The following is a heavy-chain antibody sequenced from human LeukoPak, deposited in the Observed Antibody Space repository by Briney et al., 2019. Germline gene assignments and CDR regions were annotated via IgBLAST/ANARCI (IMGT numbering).Heavy chain of an antibody. J-gene: IGHJ4*02. Sequence: GGSLRLSCAASGFTFSSYWMSWVRQAPGKGLEWVANIKQDGSERYYVDSVKGRFTISRDNAKNSLYLQMNSLRAEDTAVYYCARATSRPPRMITFGGVIVDYFDYWGQGTLVTVSS. CDR2: IKQDGSER. CDR1: GFTFSSYW. CDR3: ARATSRPPRMITFGGVIVDYFDY. D-gene: IGHD3-16*02. V-gene: IGHV3-7*01.